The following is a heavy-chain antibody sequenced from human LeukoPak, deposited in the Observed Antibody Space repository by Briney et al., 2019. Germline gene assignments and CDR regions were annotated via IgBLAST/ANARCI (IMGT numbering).Heavy chain of an antibody. CDR1: GGSISSSNW. CDR3: ARLPLITIFGVAERGYFDY. Sequence: SGTLSLTCAVSGGSISSSNWWSWVRQPPGKGLEWIGEIYHSGSTNYNPSLKSRATISVDKSKNQFSLKLSSVTAADTAVYYCARLPLITIFGVAERGYFDYWGQGTLVTVSS. V-gene: IGHV4-4*02. D-gene: IGHD3-3*01. J-gene: IGHJ4*02. CDR2: IYHSGST.